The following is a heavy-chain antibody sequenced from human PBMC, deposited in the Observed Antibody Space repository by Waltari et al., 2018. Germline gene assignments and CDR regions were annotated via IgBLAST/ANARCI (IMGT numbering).Heavy chain of an antibody. J-gene: IGHJ4*02. Sequence: QVKLVQSGAEVKKPGSSVKVPCKASGGTFSTYAISWVRQATGQGLEWMGGIIPIFGTANYAQKFQGRVTITADESTSTAYMELSSLRSEDTAVYYCARTLYHDFWSGNYYFDYWGQGTLVTVSS. V-gene: IGHV1-69*12. CDR1: GGTFSTYA. CDR3: ARTLYHDFWSGNYYFDY. CDR2: IIPIFGTA. D-gene: IGHD3-3*01.